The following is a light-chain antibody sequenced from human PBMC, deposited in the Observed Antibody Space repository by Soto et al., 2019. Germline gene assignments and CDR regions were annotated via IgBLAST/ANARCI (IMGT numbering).Light chain of an antibody. CDR3: QQRSKWRLT. V-gene: IGKV3-11*01. J-gene: IGKJ4*01. Sequence: EIVLTQSPATLSLSPGERATLSCRASQSVSSYLAWYQQKPGQAPRLLIYDASNRDTGIPARFSGSGSETDVTFTISSREPEDFAVYYYQQRSKWRLTFGGGTKVEIK. CDR2: DAS. CDR1: QSVSSY.